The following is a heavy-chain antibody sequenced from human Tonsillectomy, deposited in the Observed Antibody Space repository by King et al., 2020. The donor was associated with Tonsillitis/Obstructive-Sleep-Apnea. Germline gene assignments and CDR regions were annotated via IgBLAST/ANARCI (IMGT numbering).Heavy chain of an antibody. CDR1: GFTFSSYS. D-gene: IGHD3-10*01. J-gene: IGHJ5*02. CDR3: ARDGIEYYYGSASFDP. CDR2: ISSSSSTI. Sequence: VQLVESGGGLVQPGGSLRLSCAASGFTFSSYSMNWVRQAPGKGLEWVSYISSSSSTIYYADSVKGRFTISRDNAKNSLYLQMNSLRDEDTAVYYCARDGIEYYYGSASFDPWGQGTLVTVSS. V-gene: IGHV3-48*02.